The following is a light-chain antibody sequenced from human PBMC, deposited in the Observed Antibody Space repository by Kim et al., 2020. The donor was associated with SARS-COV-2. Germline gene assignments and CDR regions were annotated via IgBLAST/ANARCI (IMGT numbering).Light chain of an antibody. V-gene: IGKV3-11*01. J-gene: IGKJ5*01. CDR3: QQRGN. CDR1: QSVGTY. CDR2: DAS. Sequence: VVRQSPAPLSLSPGERATLSCRASQSVGTYLAWYQQKPGQAPRLLIYDASKRATGIPARFRGSGSGTDFTLTIGTLEPADSAVYYCQQRGNFGQGTRLEIK.